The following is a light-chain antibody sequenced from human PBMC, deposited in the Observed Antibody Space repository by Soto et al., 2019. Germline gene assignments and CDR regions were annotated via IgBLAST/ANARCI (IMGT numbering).Light chain of an antibody. CDR1: SSNIGSNY. J-gene: IGLJ7*01. CDR2: RNN. CDR3: AAWDDSLSGLAV. V-gene: IGLV1-47*01. Sequence: QSVMTQPPSASGTPGQRVTISCSGSSSNIGSNYVYWYQQLPGTAPKLLIYRNNQRPSGVPDRFSGSKSGTSASLAISGLRAEYEADYYCAAWDDSLSGLAVFGGGTQLTVL.